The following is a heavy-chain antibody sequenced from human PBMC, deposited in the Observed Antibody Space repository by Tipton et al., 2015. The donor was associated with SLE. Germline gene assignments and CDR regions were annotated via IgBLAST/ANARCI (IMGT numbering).Heavy chain of an antibody. CDR1: GGSINSGSDY. CDR2: IDYSGNT. V-gene: IGHV4-39*01. CDR3: SRRAVRGVITLNYFDS. J-gene: IGHJ4*02. D-gene: IGHD3-10*01. Sequence: TLSLTCTVSGGSINSGSDYWGWIRQPPGKGLEWIGSIDYSGNTNYNPTLKSRVPISIDTSKNQFSVKLRSVTAADTAVYYCSRRAVRGVITLNYFDSWGQGTLVTVSS.